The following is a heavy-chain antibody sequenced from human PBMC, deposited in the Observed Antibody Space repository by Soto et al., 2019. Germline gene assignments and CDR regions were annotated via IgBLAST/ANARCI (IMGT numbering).Heavy chain of an antibody. CDR1: RASMSNNY. Sequence: PSETLSLTCTVSRASMSNNYWTWFRQPPGQGLESIGYIYYIGDTNSNPSLKSRVTISIDTSKKQFSLQLRSVTAADTAIYYRARFTRTPDSWGQGILVTVS. J-gene: IGHJ4*02. V-gene: IGHV4-59*01. CDR3: ARFTRTPDS. D-gene: IGHD1-1*01. CDR2: IYYIGDT.